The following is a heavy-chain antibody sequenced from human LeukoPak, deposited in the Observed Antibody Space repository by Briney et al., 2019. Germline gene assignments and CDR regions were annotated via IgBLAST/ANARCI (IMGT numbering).Heavy chain of an antibody. D-gene: IGHD2-2*01. CDR3: ATDFRWGYCSSTSCSPPGY. Sequence: ASVKVSCKVSGYTLTELSMHWVRQARGKGLEWMGGFDPEDGEKIYAQKFQGRVTMTEDTSTDKAYMELSSLRSEDTAVYYCATDFRWGYCSSTSCSPPGYWGQGTLVTVSS. CDR1: GYTLTELS. J-gene: IGHJ4*02. CDR2: FDPEDGEK. V-gene: IGHV1-24*01.